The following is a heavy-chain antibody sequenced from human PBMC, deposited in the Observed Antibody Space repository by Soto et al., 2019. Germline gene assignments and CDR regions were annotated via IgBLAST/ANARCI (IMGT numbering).Heavy chain of an antibody. CDR2: IWFDGSDK. D-gene: IGHD2-15*01. J-gene: IGHJ3*02. CDR3: ARLYCSAESCYSVGAFDI. V-gene: IGHV3-33*01. CDR1: GFTFSSYG. Sequence: GGSLRLSCAASGFTFSSYGMHWVRQAPGKGLEWVALIWFDGSDKYYTESVKGRFTISRDNSKSTLYLQMNSLRAEDTAVYYCARLYCSAESCYSVGAFDIRGQGTMVTVSS.